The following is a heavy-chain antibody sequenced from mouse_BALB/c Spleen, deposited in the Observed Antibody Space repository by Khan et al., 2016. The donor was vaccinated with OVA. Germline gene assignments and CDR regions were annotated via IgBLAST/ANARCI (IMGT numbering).Heavy chain of an antibody. V-gene: IGHV9-3-1*01. CDR2: INTYTGEP. CDR1: GYTFTNNG. J-gene: IGHJ4*01. CDR3: ARVGYSGTIDY. Sequence: QIQLVQSGPELKKPGETVKISCKASGYTFTNNGMNWVKQAPGKGLKWMGWINTYTGEPTYANDFKGRFAFSLETSASTAFLQINNLKNEDTATYCCARVGYSGTIDYWGQGTSVTVSS.